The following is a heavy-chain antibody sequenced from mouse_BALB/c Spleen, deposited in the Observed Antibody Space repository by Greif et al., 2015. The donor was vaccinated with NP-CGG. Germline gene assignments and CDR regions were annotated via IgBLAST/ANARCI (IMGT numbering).Heavy chain of an antibody. J-gene: IGHJ4*01. CDR1: GYTFTSYW. D-gene: IGHD5-5*01. V-gene: IGHV1S22*01. Sequence: LQQPGSEVVRPGASVKLSCKASGYTFTSYWMHWVKQRHGQGLEWIGNIYPGSGSTNYDEKFKSKGTLTVDTSSSTAYMHLSSLTSEDSAVYYCTREDYPYAMDYWGQGTSVTVSS. CDR3: TREDYPYAMDY. CDR2: IYPGSGST.